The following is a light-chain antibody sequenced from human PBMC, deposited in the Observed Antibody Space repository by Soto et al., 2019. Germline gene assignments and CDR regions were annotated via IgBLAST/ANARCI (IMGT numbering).Light chain of an antibody. CDR2: DVS. V-gene: IGLV2-14*01. CDR1: GSDVGGYNY. CDR3: SSYTSASTPLV. J-gene: IGLJ2*01. Sequence: QSALTQPASVSGSPGQSITISCTGTGSDVGGYNYVSWYQQHPGKAPKVMIYDVSNRPSGVSNRFSGSKSGNTASLTISWLQPEDEADYYCSSYTSASTPLVLGGGTKLTVL.